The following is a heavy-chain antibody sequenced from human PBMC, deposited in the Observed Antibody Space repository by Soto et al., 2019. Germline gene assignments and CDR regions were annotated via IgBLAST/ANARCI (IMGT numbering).Heavy chain of an antibody. V-gene: IGHV4-39*02. D-gene: IGHD5-18*01. CDR2: VYRTGGT. CDR1: GASVSSSTYY. CDR3: FNGRYGSFDY. J-gene: IGHJ4*03. Sequence: QLQLQESGPGLVKPWETLSLTCTVSGASVSSSTYYWGWVRQPPGKGLEWIGSVYRTGGTYYSPSLKSRVAISVDPSNKHLSLNLESVTAADTAVYFCFNGRYGSFDYWGHGTLVTVSS.